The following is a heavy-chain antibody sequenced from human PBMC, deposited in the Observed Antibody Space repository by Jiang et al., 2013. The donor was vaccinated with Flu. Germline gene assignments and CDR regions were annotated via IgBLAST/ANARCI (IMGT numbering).Heavy chain of an antibody. CDR2: IDPSDSYT. CDR3: ARLKRFDFWSGYYPDY. J-gene: IGHJ4*02. V-gene: IGHV5-10-1*01. D-gene: IGHD3-3*01. Sequence: WVRQMPGKGLEWMGRIDPSDSYTNYSPSFQGHVTISADKSISTAYLQWSSLKASDTAMYYCARLKRFDFWSGYYPDYWGQGTLVTVSS.